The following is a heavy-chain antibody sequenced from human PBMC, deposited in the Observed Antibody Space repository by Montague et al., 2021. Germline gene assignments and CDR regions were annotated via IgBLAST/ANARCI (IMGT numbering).Heavy chain of an antibody. CDR3: ARGWQKRFDP. J-gene: IGHJ5*02. CDR2: IYYRSKWYN. CDR1: GDSVSSNEAT. Sequence: CAISGDSVSSNEATRNWIRQSPSRGLEWLVRIYYRSKWYNEYAISVESRITVNPDTSKNQFSLLLNSVTLEDTAVYYCARGWQKRFDPWGQGTLVTVSS. V-gene: IGHV6-1*01. D-gene: IGHD5-24*01.